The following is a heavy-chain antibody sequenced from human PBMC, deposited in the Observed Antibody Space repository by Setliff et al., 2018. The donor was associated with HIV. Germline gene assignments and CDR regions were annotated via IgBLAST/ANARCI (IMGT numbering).Heavy chain of an antibody. CDR3: ARDRSSGWSKDWFDT. CDR1: GGSFSGYY. Sequence: TLSLTCAVYGGSFSGYYWSWIRQPAGKGLEWIGHIYISGSTNYNPSFNSRVTMSVDTSKNQFSLRLTSVTAADTAMYHCARDRSSGWSKDWFDTWGQGILVTVSS. D-gene: IGHD6-19*01. V-gene: IGHV4-4*07. CDR2: IYISGST. J-gene: IGHJ5*02.